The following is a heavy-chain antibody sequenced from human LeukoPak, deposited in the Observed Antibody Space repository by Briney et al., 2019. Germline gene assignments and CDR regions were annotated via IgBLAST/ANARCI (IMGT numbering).Heavy chain of an antibody. CDR2: ISGSGGST. D-gene: IGHD6-19*01. Sequence: GSLRLSCAAPGFTFSSYAMSWVRQAPGKGLEWVSAISGSGGSTYYADSVKGRFTISRDNSKNTLYLQMNSLRAEDTAVYYCAKEGAASSGWYGDAFDIWGQGTMVTVSS. CDR1: GFTFSSYA. CDR3: AKEGAASSGWYGDAFDI. V-gene: IGHV3-23*01. J-gene: IGHJ3*02.